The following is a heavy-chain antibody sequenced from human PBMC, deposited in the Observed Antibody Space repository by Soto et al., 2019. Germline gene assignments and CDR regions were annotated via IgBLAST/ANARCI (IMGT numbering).Heavy chain of an antibody. Sequence: RLSCATSGFPFSDYYMSWIRQAPGKGLEWLSHISPKSTYRNYADSVKGRFTISRDNTKSSLFLQMNSLGVEDTAVYYCARGGGGGLFEHWGQGVLVTVS. V-gene: IGHV3-11*06. CDR3: ARGGGGGLFEH. CDR2: ISPKSTYR. D-gene: IGHD2-21*01. J-gene: IGHJ4*02. CDR1: GFPFSDYY.